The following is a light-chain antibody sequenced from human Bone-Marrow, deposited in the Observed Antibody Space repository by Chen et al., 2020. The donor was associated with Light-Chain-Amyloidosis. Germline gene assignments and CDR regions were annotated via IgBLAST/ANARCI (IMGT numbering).Light chain of an antibody. J-gene: IGKJ4*01. CDR3: QQYGTSPLT. Sequence: EIVLTQSPGTLSRSPGEGAHLSCRASQNISSNYLTWYQQKFGQAPRLLIYGSSSRATGIPDRFTGSGSGTDFTLTINRLEPEDFAMYYCQQYGTSPLTFGGGTKVEIK. V-gene: IGKV3-20*01. CDR1: QNISSNY. CDR2: GSS.